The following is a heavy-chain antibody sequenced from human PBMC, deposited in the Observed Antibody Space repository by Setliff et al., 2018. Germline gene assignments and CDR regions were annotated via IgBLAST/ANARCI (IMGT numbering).Heavy chain of an antibody. V-gene: IGHV1-46*01. D-gene: IGHD2-15*01. CDR1: GYTFTGYY. Sequence: SVKVSCKASGYTFTGYYLHWVRQAPGQGLEWMGIIDPSADYTNYAQKFQGRVTMTKDTSAGTVSMDMSSLRSEDTAVYYCAIDRDIVVALDSIGASSLGDYWGQGTLVTVSS. CDR2: IDPSADYT. J-gene: IGHJ4*02. CDR3: AIDRDIVVALDSIGASSLGDY.